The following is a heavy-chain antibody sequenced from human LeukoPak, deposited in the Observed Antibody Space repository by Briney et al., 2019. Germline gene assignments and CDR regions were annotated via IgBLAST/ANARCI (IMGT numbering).Heavy chain of an antibody. V-gene: IGHV3-48*03. CDR1: GFTFSSYE. CDR2: ISGDASRT. Sequence: GGSLRLSCAASGFTFSSYEMNWFRQAPGKGLEWVSYISGDASRTYYADSVRGRFTISRDNAKNSLYLQMNSLRAEDTAVYYCTRDVVTGDRFDPWGQGTLVTVSS. D-gene: IGHD7-27*01. CDR3: TRDVVTGDRFDP. J-gene: IGHJ5*02.